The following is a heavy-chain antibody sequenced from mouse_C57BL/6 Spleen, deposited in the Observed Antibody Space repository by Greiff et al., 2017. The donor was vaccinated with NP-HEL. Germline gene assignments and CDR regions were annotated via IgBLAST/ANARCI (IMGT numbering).Heavy chain of an antibody. CDR2: ISSGGDYI. J-gene: IGHJ2*01. CDR1: GFTFSSYA. CDR3: TREAGGDFDY. V-gene: IGHV5-9-1*02. Sequence: EVKLMESGEGLVKPGGSLKLSCAASGFTFSSYAMSWVRQTPEKRLEWVAYISSGGDYIYYADTVKGRFTISRDNARNTLYLQMSSLKSEDTAMYYCTREAGGDFDYWGQGTTLTVSS.